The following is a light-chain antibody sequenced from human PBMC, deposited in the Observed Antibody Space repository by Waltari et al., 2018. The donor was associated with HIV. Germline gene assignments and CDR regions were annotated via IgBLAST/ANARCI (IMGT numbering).Light chain of an antibody. CDR1: RSAIGYFDY. Sequence: QSALTQPRSVSGSPGQSVTISCTGTRSAIGYFDYVSWYQQYPGKAPKVIIYEVDQRPSGVPDRFTGSKSGITASLTISGLQGEDEADYYCCSYAGAYTYVFGTGTKVNVL. CDR3: CSYAGAYTYV. V-gene: IGLV2-11*01. J-gene: IGLJ1*01. CDR2: EVD.